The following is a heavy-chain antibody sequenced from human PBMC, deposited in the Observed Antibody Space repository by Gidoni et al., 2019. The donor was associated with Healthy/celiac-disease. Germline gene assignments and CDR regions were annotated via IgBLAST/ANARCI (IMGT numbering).Heavy chain of an antibody. D-gene: IGHD6-19*01. CDR2: ISSSSSYI. J-gene: IGHJ4*02. CDR1: GFTFSRYS. Sequence: EVQLVESGGGLVKPGGSLRLSCAASGFTFSRYSMNWVRQAPGKGLEWVSSISSSSSYIYYADSVKGRFTISRDNAKNSLYLQMNSLRAEDTAVYYCARDSSGWVPPDYWGQGTLVTVSS. V-gene: IGHV3-21*01. CDR3: ARDSSGWVPPDY.